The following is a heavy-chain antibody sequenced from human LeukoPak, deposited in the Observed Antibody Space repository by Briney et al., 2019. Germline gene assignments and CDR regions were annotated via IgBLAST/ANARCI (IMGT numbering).Heavy chain of an antibody. CDR3: ARDPGYVSNAFDI. Sequence: GGSLRLSCAASGFTFSSYSMNWVRQAPGKGREWVSYISSSSSTIYYADSVKGRFTISRDNAKNSLYLQMNSLRAEDTAVYYCARDPGYVSNAFDIWGQGTMVTASS. J-gene: IGHJ3*02. D-gene: IGHD3-16*01. CDR1: GFTFSSYS. V-gene: IGHV3-48*04. CDR2: ISSSSSTI.